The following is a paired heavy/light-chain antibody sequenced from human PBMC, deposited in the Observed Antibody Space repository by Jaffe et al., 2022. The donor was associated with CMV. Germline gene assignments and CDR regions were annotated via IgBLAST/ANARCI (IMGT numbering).Heavy chain of an antibody. CDR3: ARDPGYNILTGLLDV. J-gene: IGHJ6*04. V-gene: IGHV3-66*01. CDR1: GFTVSSNY. Sequence: EVQVVESGGGLVQPGGSLRLSCAASGFTVSSNYMNWVRQAPGKGLEWVSVIYSSGSTYYADSVKGRFTLSRDNSKNTLDLQMNNLRVDDTAVYYCARDPGYNILTGLLDVWGKGTKVTVSS. D-gene: IGHD3-9*01. CDR2: IYSSGST.
Light chain of an antibody. CDR1: KLGDKY. CDR3: QVWESSTASYV. Sequence: YELTQPPSVSVSPGQTARIVCFGIKLGDKYVAWYQQKPGQSPVVVIYQHSKRPSGIPERFSASASGNTAVLTISETQAMDEADYYCQVWESSTASYVFGTGTKVTVL. J-gene: IGLJ1*01. V-gene: IGLV3-1*01. CDR2: QHS.